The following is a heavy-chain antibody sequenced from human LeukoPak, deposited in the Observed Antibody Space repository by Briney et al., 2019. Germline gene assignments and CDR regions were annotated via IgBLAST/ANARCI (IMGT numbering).Heavy chain of an antibody. CDR1: GFTFGSYA. V-gene: IGHV3-23*01. CDR3: AKGYSSGWYSRSDY. CDR2: VKGSGGNT. D-gene: IGHD6-19*01. J-gene: IGHJ4*02. Sequence: PGGSLRLSCAASGFTFGSYAMSWVRQAPGKGLEWVSDVKGSGGNTYYADSVKGRFTISRDNAKNSLYLQMNSLRAEDTALYYCAKGYSSGWYSRSDYWGQGTLVTVSS.